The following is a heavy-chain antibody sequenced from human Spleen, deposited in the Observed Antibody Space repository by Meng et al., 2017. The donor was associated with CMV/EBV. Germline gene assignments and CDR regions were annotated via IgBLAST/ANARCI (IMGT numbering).Heavy chain of an antibody. D-gene: IGHD3-3*01. V-gene: IGHV3-7*03. J-gene: IGHJ3*02. CDR1: GFIFSSYL. CDR3: AKEDPTTFGDTSDAFEI. Sequence: GESLKISCAASGFIFSSYLMTWVRQAPGKGLEWVANIEEDGSEKHYVDSVKGRFTISRDNSKNTLYLQMNSLRAEDTAVYYCAKEDPTTFGDTSDAFEIWGQGTMVTVSS. CDR2: IEEDGSEK.